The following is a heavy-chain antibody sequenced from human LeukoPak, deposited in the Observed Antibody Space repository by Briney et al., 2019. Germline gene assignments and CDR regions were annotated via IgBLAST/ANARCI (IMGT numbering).Heavy chain of an antibody. J-gene: IGHJ4*02. CDR1: GGSFSGYY. D-gene: IGHD2-2*01. V-gene: IGHV4-34*01. CDR2: INHSGST. CDR3: ARGIVVVPAAAYYFDY. Sequence: SETLSLTCAVYGGSFSGYYWSWIRQPPGKGLGWIGEINHSGSTNYNPSLKSRVTISVDTSKNQFSLKLSSVTAADTAVYYCARGIVVVPAAAYYFDYWGQGTLVTVSS.